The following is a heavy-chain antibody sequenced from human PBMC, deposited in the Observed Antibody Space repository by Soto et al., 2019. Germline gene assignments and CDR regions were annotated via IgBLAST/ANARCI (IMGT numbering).Heavy chain of an antibody. CDR3: AFGTTGTDYYYYGMDV. D-gene: IGHD1-1*01. V-gene: IGHV4-34*01. J-gene: IGHJ6*02. CDR2: INHSGST. Sequence: SETLSLTCAVYGGSFSGYYWSWIRQPPGKGLEWIGEINHSGSTNYNPSLKSRVTISVDTSKNQFSLKLSSVTAADTAVYYCAFGTTGTDYYYYGMDVWGQGTTVTVSS. CDR1: GGSFSGYY.